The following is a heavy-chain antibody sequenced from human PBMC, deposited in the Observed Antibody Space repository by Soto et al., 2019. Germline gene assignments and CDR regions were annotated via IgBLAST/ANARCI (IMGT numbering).Heavy chain of an antibody. CDR2: INSDGSST. V-gene: IGHV3-74*01. Sequence: EVQLVESGGGLVQPGGSLRLSCAASGFTFSSYWMHWVRQAPGKGLVWVSRINSDGSSTSYADSVKGRFTISRDNAKNTLYLQMNSLRAEVTAVYYCARMWAVAGLYYYYGMDVWGQGTTVTVSS. CDR3: ARMWAVAGLYYYYGMDV. D-gene: IGHD6-19*01. J-gene: IGHJ6*02. CDR1: GFTFSSYW.